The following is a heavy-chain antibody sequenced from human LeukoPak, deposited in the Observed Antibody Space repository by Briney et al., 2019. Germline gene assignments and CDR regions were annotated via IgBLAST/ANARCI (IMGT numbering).Heavy chain of an antibody. V-gene: IGHV3-21*04. D-gene: IGHD3-22*01. CDR2: ITSRSNHI. CDR1: GFTFSGFS. Sequence: GGSLRLSCVPSGFTFSGFSMNWVRQAPGKGLEWVSSITSRSNHIDYADSVKGRFTISRDNAKNSLYLQMNSLRAEDTAVYYCARRAYYYDSSGPHFDYWGQGTLVTVSS. J-gene: IGHJ4*02. CDR3: ARRAYYYDSSGPHFDY.